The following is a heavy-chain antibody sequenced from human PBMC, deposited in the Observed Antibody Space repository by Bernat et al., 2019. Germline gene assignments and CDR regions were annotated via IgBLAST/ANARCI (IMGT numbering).Heavy chain of an antibody. J-gene: IGHJ4*02. Sequence: EVQLVESGGDLVQPGGSLRLSCAASGFAFSSYAMSWVRQAPGKGLEWVSAISGSGSGTYYTDSVKGRFTISRDNSRSTLYLQMNSLRAEDTAVYYCAKDSLLYFRELLYSDYWGQGTLVTVSS. V-gene: IGHV3-23*04. CDR3: AKDSLLYFRELLYSDY. CDR2: ISGSGSGT. D-gene: IGHD3-10*01. CDR1: GFAFSSYA.